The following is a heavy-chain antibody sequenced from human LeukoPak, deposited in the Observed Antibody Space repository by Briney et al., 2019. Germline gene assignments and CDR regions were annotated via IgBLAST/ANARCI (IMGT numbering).Heavy chain of an antibody. CDR1: GYSFTSYW. J-gene: IGHJ4*02. CDR2: IYPGDSDT. Sequence: GESLKISCKGSGYSFTSYWIGWVRQMPGKGLEWMGIIYPGDSDTRYSPSFQGQVTISADKSISTAYLQWSSLKASDTAMYYCARLGEDPGDGYNQYYFDYWGQGTLVTVSS. V-gene: IGHV5-51*01. CDR3: ARLGEDPGDGYNQYYFDY. D-gene: IGHD5-24*01.